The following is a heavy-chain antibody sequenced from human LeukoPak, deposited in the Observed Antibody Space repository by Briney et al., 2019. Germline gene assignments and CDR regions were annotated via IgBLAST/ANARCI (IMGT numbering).Heavy chain of an antibody. V-gene: IGHV1-18*01. CDR3: ARDRGIAAAGRRYYYMDV. J-gene: IGHJ6*03. Sequence: GASVKVSCKASGYTFTSYGISWVRQAPGQGLEWMGWISAYNGNTNYAQKLQGRVTMTTDTSTSTAYMELRSLRSDDTAVYYCARDRGIAAAGRRYYYMDVWGKGTTVTVSS. CDR1: GYTFTSYG. D-gene: IGHD6-13*01. CDR2: ISAYNGNT.